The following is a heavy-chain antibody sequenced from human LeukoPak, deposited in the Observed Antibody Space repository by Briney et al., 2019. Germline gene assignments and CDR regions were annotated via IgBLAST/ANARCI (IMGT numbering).Heavy chain of an antibody. CDR2: IYYSGRT. D-gene: IGHD5-18*01. CDR3: ARGGTWIQLWKFDY. V-gene: IGHV4-59*01. Sequence: SETLSLTCTVSGGSISSYYWSWIRQPPGKGLEWIGYIYYSGRTNYNPSLKSRVTISVDTSKNQFSLKLSSVTAADTAVYYCARGGTWIQLWKFDYWGQGTLVTVSS. J-gene: IGHJ4*02. CDR1: GGSISSYY.